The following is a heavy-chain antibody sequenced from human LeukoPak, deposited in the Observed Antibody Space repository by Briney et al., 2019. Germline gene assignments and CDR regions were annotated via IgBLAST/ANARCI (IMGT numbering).Heavy chain of an antibody. V-gene: IGHV3-23*01. CDR1: GFTFSNYA. D-gene: IGHD3-9*01. J-gene: IGHJ4*02. CDR2: ITGSGGNT. Sequence: PGASLRLSCAASGFTFSNYAMSWLRQAPGKGLEWVSAITGSGGNTYYADSVKGPFTISRDNSKNTVFLQMNSLRAEDTAVYYCAKWGDYDVLTGYYVSDYWGQGTLVTVSS. CDR3: AKWGDYDVLTGYYVSDY.